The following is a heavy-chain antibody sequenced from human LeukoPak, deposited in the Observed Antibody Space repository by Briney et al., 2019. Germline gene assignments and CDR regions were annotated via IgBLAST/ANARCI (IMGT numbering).Heavy chain of an antibody. Sequence: GGSLRLSCAASGFTSSTYSMSWLRQAPGKGLEWVGNIKQDGSETKSVDSVKGRFTISRDNAKNSLYLQLNSLRAEDTAVYYCARGDGYYYNFDDWGQGTLVTVSS. J-gene: IGHJ4*02. D-gene: IGHD5-24*01. CDR1: GFTSSTYS. V-gene: IGHV3-7*04. CDR3: ARGDGYYYNFDD. CDR2: IKQDGSET.